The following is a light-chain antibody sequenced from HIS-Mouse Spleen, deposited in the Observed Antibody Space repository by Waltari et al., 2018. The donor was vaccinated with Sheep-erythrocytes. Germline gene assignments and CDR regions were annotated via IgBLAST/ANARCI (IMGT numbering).Light chain of an antibody. J-gene: IGLJ2*01. V-gene: IGLV3-25*03. CDR1: ALPKQY. Sequence: SYELTQPPSVSVSPGQTARITCSGDALPKQYAYWSQQKPGQAPVLGIYKDSERPSGVPERFSGSSSGTTVTLTISGVQAEDEADYYCQSADSSGTYPVFGGGTKLTVL. CDR2: KDS. CDR3: QSADSSGTYPV.